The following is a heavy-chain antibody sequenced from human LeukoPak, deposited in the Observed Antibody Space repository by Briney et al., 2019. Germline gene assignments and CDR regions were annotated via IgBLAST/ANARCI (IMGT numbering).Heavy chain of an antibody. CDR1: GFSLSTSGVG. CDR3: AHIEFLTTGGAFDY. CDR2: IYWNDDK. J-gene: IGHJ4*02. V-gene: IGHV2-5*01. D-gene: IGHD1-14*01. Sequence: SGPTLVNPTQTLTLTCTFSGFSLSTSGVGVGWIRQPPGKALEWLALIYWNDDKRHSPSLKSRLTITKDTSKNQVVLTMTNMDPVDTATYYCAHIEFLTTGGAFDYWGQGTLVTVSS.